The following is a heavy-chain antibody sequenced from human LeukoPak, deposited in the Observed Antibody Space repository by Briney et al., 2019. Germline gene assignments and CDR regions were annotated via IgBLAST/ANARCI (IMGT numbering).Heavy chain of an antibody. CDR3: AREARYDSEDDAFDI. Sequence: SETLSLTCAVYGGSFSGYYWSWIRQPPGKGLEWIGEINHSESTNYNPSLKSRVTISVDTSKNQFSLKLSSVTAADTAVYYCAREARYDSEDDAFDIWGQGTMVTVSS. J-gene: IGHJ3*02. CDR2: INHSEST. D-gene: IGHD3-22*01. V-gene: IGHV4-34*09. CDR1: GGSFSGYY.